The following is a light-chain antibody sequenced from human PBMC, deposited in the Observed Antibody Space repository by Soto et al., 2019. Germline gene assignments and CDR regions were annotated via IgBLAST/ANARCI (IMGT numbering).Light chain of an antibody. V-gene: IGLV2-14*01. CDR3: SSYTSSSTDYV. Sequence: QSVLTQPASVSGSPGQSITISCTGTSSDVGGYNYVSWYQQHPGKAPKLMIYEVSNRPSGVSNRFSGSKSGNTASLTISGLQAEDEADYDCSSYTSSSTDYVFGTGTKVTVL. CDR2: EVS. J-gene: IGLJ1*01. CDR1: SSDVGGYNY.